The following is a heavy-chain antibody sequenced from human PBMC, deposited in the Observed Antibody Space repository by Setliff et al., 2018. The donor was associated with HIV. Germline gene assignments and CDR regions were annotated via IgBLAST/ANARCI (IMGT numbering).Heavy chain of an antibody. Sequence: GASVKVSCKASGYTFTGYYMHWVRQAPGQGLEWMGRISPNSGSTNYAQKFQGRVTMTRVTSITTAYMDLSRLRSDDTAVCYCARGTRVGANDAFDIWGQGTMVTVSS. D-gene: IGHD1-26*01. CDR3: ARGTRVGANDAFDI. V-gene: IGHV1-2*06. CDR2: ISPNSGST. J-gene: IGHJ3*02. CDR1: GYTFTGYY.